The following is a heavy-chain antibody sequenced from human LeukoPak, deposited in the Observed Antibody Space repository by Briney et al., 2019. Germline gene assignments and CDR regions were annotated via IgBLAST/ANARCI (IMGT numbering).Heavy chain of an antibody. CDR3: TRADSSSWYLGS. V-gene: IGHV3-49*04. CDR2: IRSKAYGGTT. CDR1: GFTFGDYA. Sequence: GGSLRLSCTGSGFTFGDYAMSWVRQAPGMGLEWVGFIRSKAYGGTTEYAASVRGRFIIARDDSKSIAFLQMNSLKIEDTAVYYCTRADSSSWYLGSWGQGTLVTVSS. D-gene: IGHD6-13*01. J-gene: IGHJ4*02.